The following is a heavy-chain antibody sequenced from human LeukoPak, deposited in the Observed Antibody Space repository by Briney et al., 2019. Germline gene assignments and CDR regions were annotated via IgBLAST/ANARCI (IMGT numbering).Heavy chain of an antibody. CDR3: ARAGGQSAGTPYFDY. Sequence: GGSLRLSCAASGFTFSSYEMNWVRQAPGKGLEWVSYISSSGSTIYYADSVKGRFTISRDNSKNTLYLQMNSLRAEDTAVYYCARAGGQSAGTPYFDYWGQGTLVTVSS. CDR2: ISSSGSTI. V-gene: IGHV3-48*03. CDR1: GFTFSSYE. J-gene: IGHJ4*02. D-gene: IGHD6-13*01.